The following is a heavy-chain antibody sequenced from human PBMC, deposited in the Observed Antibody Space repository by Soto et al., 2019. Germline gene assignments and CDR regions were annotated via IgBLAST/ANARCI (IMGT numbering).Heavy chain of an antibody. CDR1: GFSLSTSGVG. Sequence: GSGPTLVNPTQTLTLTCTFSGFSLSTSGVGVGWIRQPPGKALEWLALIYWDDDKRYSPSLKSGLTITKDTSKNQVVLTMTNMDPVDTATYYCAHRRMVRGVIIRGFDYWGQGTLVTVSS. V-gene: IGHV2-5*02. J-gene: IGHJ4*02. D-gene: IGHD3-10*01. CDR2: IYWDDDK. CDR3: AHRRMVRGVIIRGFDY.